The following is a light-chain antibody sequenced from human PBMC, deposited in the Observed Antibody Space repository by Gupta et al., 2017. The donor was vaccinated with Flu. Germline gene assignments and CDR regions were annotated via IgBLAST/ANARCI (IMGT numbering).Light chain of an antibody. J-gene: IGKJ2*01. V-gene: IGKV3-15*01. CDR1: QNINTN. Sequence: EIVMTQSPATLFVSPGERATLSCGASQNINTNLAWYQQKPGQAPRLLIYDASTRATGIPAGFIGSGSGTDFTLTISGLQSEDSALYYCQQYNNWPYTFGQGTKLEIK. CDR3: QQYNNWPYT. CDR2: DAS.